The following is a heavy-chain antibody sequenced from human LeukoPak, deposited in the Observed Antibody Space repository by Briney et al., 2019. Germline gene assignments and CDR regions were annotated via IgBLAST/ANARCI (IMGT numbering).Heavy chain of an antibody. D-gene: IGHD3-10*01. V-gene: IGHV4-4*07. CDR2: IYTRGST. CDR3: ARGGTYGSGRNQHTTLDY. CDR1: GGSISNDY. Sequence: SETLSLTCTVSGGSISNDYLSWIRQAAGKEPEWIGRIYTRGSTNYNPSLKSRVTISLDKSKKQFSLNLNSVTAADTAVYYCARGGTYGSGRNQHTTLDYWGQGTLVTVSS. J-gene: IGHJ4*02.